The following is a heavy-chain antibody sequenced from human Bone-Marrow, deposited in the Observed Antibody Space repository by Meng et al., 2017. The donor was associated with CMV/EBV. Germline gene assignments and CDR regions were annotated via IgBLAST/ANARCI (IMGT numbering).Heavy chain of an antibody. CDR2: ISYDGDST. CDR1: GFTFSNYT. Sequence: SLGPSLAASGFTFSNYTMHWVRQAPGKGLQWVALISYDGDSTYYTDSVKGRFTIYRDNSKNALYLQMHSLRDEDTAVYYCASEGRKYRVVGGARGDDALDIWGQGTMVTVSS. J-gene: IGHJ3*02. V-gene: IGHV3-30*10. D-gene: IGHD2-15*01. CDR3: ASEGRKYRVVGGARGDDALDI.